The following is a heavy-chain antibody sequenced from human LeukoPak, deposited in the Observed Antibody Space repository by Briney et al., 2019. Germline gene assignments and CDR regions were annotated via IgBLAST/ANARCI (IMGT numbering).Heavy chain of an antibody. J-gene: IGHJ3*02. CDR2: IIPILGIA. CDR1: GGTFSSYT. D-gene: IGHD2-2*01. Sequence: WASVKVSCKASGGTFSSYTISWVRQAPGQGLEWMGRIIPILGIANYAQKFQGRVTITADKSTSTAYMELSSLRSEDTAVYYCARDRGDIVVVPAASGAFVIWGQGTMVTVSS. V-gene: IGHV1-69*04. CDR3: ARDRGDIVVVPAASGAFVI.